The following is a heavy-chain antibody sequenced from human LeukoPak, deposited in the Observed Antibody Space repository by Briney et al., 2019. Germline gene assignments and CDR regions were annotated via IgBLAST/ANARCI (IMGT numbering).Heavy chain of an antibody. D-gene: IGHD6-13*01. V-gene: IGHV1-8*01. CDR3: ARAIAAAGPTFDY. CDR2: MNPNSGNT. CDR1: GYTFTSYD. J-gene: IGHJ4*02. Sequence: ASVKVSCKASGYTFTSYDINWVRQATGQGLEWMGWMNPNSGNTGYAQKFQGRVTMTRNTSISTAYMELSSLRSEDTAVYYCARAIAAAGPTFDYWGQGTLVTVSS.